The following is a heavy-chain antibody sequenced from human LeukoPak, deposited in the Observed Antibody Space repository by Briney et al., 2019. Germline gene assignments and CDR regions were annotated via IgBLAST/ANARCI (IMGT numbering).Heavy chain of an antibody. CDR1: GGTFSSYA. J-gene: IGHJ4*02. D-gene: IGHD6-19*01. V-gene: IGHV1-69*13. Sequence: GASVKVPCKASGGTFSSYAISWMRQAPGQGLEWMGGIIPIFGTANYAQKFQGRVTITAGESTSTAYMELSSLRSEDTAVYYCARDLYMYSSGLLLDYWGQGTLVTVSS. CDR2: IIPIFGTA. CDR3: ARDLYMYSSGLLLDY.